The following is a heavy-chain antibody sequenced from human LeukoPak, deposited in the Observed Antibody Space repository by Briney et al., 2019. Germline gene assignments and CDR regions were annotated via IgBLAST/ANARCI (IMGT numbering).Heavy chain of an antibody. CDR2: ISAYNGNT. CDR3: ARVDSSGYYSAMTDY. D-gene: IGHD3-22*01. CDR1: GYTFTSYG. Sequence: GASVKVSCKASGYTFTSYGISWVRQAPGQGLEWMGWISAYNGNTNYAQKLQGRVTMTTDTSTSTAYMELRSLRSDDTAVYYCARVDSSGYYSAMTDYWGQGTLVTVSS. J-gene: IGHJ4*02. V-gene: IGHV1-18*01.